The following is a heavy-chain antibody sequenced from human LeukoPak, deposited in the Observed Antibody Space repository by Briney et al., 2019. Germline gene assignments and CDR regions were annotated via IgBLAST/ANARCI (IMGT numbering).Heavy chain of an antibody. CDR1: GFTFSIYW. J-gene: IGHJ4*02. CDR3: VREYCGGDCYTDF. V-gene: IGHV3-74*01. Sequence: PGGSLRLSCAASGFTFSIYWMHWVRQTPGKGPVWVSRLNSDASVTSYADSVKGRFAISRDNAKNTLYLQMNSLRAEDTALYYCVREYCGGDCYTDFWGQGTLVTVSS. CDR2: LNSDASVT. D-gene: IGHD2-21*02.